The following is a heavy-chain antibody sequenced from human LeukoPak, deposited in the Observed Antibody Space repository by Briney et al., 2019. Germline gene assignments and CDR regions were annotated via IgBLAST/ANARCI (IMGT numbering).Heavy chain of an antibody. V-gene: IGHV3-23*01. CDR2: ISGGGGST. J-gene: IGHJ4*02. CDR1: GFTFSSYA. CDR3: AKDRGNGDLTLFDY. Sequence: PGGSLRLSCAASGFTFSSYAMSWVRQAPGKGLEWVSAISGGGGSTYYADSVKGRFTISRDNSKNTLYLQMNSLRAEDTAVYYCAKDRGNGDLTLFDYWGQGTLVTVSS. D-gene: IGHD4-17*01.